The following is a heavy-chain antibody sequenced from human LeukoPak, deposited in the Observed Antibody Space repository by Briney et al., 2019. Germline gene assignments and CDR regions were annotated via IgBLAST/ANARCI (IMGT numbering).Heavy chain of an antibody. CDR2: IEQDGGEE. CDR3: ARGRYVDWLFDY. D-gene: IGHD3-9*01. V-gene: IGHV3-7*03. J-gene: IGHJ4*02. CDR1: GFRSAYYW. Sequence: GGSLRLSYVVSGFRSAYYWMTWVRQAPGKGLEWVANIEQDGGEEYYVDSVKGRFTISRDNAKNSVYLQMNSLRVEDTAVYYCARGRYVDWLFDYWGQGTLVTVSS.